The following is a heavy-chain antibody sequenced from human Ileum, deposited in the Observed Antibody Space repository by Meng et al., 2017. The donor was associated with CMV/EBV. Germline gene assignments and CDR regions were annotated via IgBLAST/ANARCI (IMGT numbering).Heavy chain of an antibody. D-gene: IGHD1-7*01. J-gene: IGHJ6*02. CDR3: ARRELLYYGMDV. CDR2: ISSTSTYI. V-gene: IGHV3-21*01. CDR1: GFTFSTYS. Sequence: GSLRLSCAASGFTFSTYSMFWVRQAPGKGLEWVSSISSTSTYIYYADSLKGRFTISRDNAKNSLSLQMNSLRAEDTAVYYCARRELLYYGMDVWGQGTTVTVSS.